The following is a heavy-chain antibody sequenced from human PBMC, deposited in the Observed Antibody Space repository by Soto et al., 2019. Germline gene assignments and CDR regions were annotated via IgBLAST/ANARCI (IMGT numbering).Heavy chain of an antibody. V-gene: IGHV4-34*01. CDR2: INHSGST. Sequence: QVQLQQWGAGLLKPSETLSLTCAVYGGSFSGYYWSWIRQPPGKGLEWIGEINHSGSTNYNPSLKSRVTISVDTSKNQFSLKLSSVTAADTAVYYCARKRGVAGYFDYWGQGTLVTVSS. CDR3: ARKRGVAGYFDY. J-gene: IGHJ4*02. D-gene: IGHD6-19*01. CDR1: GGSFSGYY.